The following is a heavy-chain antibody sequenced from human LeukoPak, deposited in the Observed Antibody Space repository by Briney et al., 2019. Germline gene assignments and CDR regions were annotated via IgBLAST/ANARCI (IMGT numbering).Heavy chain of an antibody. CDR3: ARLPTVVTSAYYGLDV. V-gene: IGHV4-59*08. J-gene: IGHJ6*02. CDR1: GASINSYY. Sequence: SETLSLTCTVSGASINSYYWTWIRQPPGKGLEWIGHIYYSGSTDYNPSLESRVTISIDTSKTQFSLKVNSVTAADTAVYYCARLPTVVTSAYYGLDVWGQGTTVIVSS. D-gene: IGHD4-23*01. CDR2: IYYSGST.